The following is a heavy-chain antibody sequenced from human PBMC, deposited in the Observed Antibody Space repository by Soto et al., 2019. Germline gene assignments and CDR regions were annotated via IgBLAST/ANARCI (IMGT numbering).Heavy chain of an antibody. CDR2: IYYSGST. V-gene: IGHV4-30-4*01. D-gene: IGHD4-17*01. CDR1: GGSISSGDYY. Sequence: SETLSLTCTVSGGSISSGDYYWSWIRQPPGKGLEWIGYIYYSGSTYYNPSLKSRVTISVDTSKNQFSLKPSSVTAADPAVYYCARVRGDYGDYVWFDPWGQGTLVTVSS. J-gene: IGHJ5*02. CDR3: ARVRGDYGDYVWFDP.